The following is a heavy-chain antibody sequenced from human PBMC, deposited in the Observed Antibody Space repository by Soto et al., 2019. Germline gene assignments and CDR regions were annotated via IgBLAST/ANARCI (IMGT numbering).Heavy chain of an antibody. Sequence: PGGSLRLSCAASGFTFSSYAMHWVRQAPGKGLERVAVILYDGSNKYYADSVKGRFTISRDNSKNTLYLQMNSLRAEDTAVYYFARDTTMVRGPSGGYYYYYGMDVWGQGTTVTVSS. CDR2: ILYDGSNK. CDR1: GFTFSSYA. D-gene: IGHD3-10*01. J-gene: IGHJ6*02. CDR3: ARDTTMVRGPSGGYYYYYGMDV. V-gene: IGHV3-30-3*01.